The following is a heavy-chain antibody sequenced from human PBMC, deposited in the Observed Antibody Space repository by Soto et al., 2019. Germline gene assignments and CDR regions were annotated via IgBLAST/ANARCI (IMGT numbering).Heavy chain of an antibody. V-gene: IGHV3-23*01. CDR3: AKDTGGRIAVAGTGFFDY. CDR2: ISGSGGST. CDR1: GFTFSSYA. Sequence: GGSLRLSCAASGFTFSSYAMSWVRQAPGKGLEWVSAISGSGGSTYYADSVKGRFTISRDNSKNTLYLQMNSLRAEDTAVYYCAKDTGGRIAVAGTGFFDYWGQGTLVTVSS. J-gene: IGHJ4*02. D-gene: IGHD6-19*01.